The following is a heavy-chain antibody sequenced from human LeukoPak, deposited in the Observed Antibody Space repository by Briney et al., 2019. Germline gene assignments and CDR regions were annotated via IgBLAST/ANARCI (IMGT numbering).Heavy chain of an antibody. V-gene: IGHV3-23*01. CDR1: GFIFRNYA. Sequence: PGGSLRLSCAASGFIFRNYAMNWVRQAPGKGLEWVSGISGSGGSTYYADSVKGRFTISRDNAKNSLYLQMNSLRTEDTAVYYCARDGAAPGLYFDSWGQGTLVTVSS. D-gene: IGHD6-13*01. CDR2: ISGSGGST. CDR3: ARDGAAPGLYFDS. J-gene: IGHJ4*02.